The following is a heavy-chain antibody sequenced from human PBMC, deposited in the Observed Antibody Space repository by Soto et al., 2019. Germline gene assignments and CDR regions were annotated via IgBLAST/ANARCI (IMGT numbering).Heavy chain of an antibody. D-gene: IGHD2-2*01. V-gene: IGHV3-23*01. Sequence: GGSLRLSCAASGFTFSSYAMSWVRQAPGKGLEWVSAISGSGGSTYYADSVKGRFTISRDNSKNTLYLQMNSLRAEDTAVYYCAKVGYCSSTSCTDYWGQGTLVTVSS. CDR1: GFTFSSYA. CDR2: ISGSGGST. CDR3: AKVGYCSSTSCTDY. J-gene: IGHJ4*02.